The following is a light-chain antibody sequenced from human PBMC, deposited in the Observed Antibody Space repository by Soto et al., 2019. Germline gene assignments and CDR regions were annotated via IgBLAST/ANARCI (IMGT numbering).Light chain of an antibody. CDR3: AAWDDSLNGAV. CDR1: SSNIGSHT. CDR2: NNN. V-gene: IGLV1-44*01. Sequence: QSVLTQPPSASGTPGQRVTISCSGSSSNIGSHTVNWYQQLPGTAPKLLIHNNNQRPSGVPDRFSGSKSGTSASLAISGLQSEDEADYYCAAWDDSLNGAVFGGGTSSPS. J-gene: IGLJ2*01.